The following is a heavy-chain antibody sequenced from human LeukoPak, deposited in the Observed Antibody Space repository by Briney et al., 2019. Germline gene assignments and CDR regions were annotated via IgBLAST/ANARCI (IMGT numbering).Heavy chain of an antibody. Sequence: ASVKVSCKASGYTFTSYGISWVRQAPGQGLEWMGWISAYNGNTNYAQKLQGRVTMTTDTSTSTAYMELRSLRSDDTAVYYCASSGWDPYYYYMDVWGKGTTVTISS. V-gene: IGHV1-18*01. CDR2: ISAYNGNT. D-gene: IGHD6-19*01. CDR1: GYTFTSYG. J-gene: IGHJ6*03. CDR3: ASSGWDPYYYYMDV.